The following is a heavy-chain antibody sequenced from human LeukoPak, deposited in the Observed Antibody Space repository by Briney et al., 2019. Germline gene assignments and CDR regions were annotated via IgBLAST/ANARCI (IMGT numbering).Heavy chain of an antibody. CDR1: GYSISSGYY. D-gene: IGHD6-19*01. V-gene: IGHV4-38-2*02. Sequence: SETLSLTCTVSGYSISSGYYWGWIRQPPGKGLEWIVSIYHSGNTYYNPSLKSRVTILVDTSKNQFPLKLSSVTAADTAVYYCARGISMGGSGRYIYYYMDVWGKGTTVTVSS. J-gene: IGHJ6*03. CDR3: ARGISMGGSGRYIYYYMDV. CDR2: IYHSGNT.